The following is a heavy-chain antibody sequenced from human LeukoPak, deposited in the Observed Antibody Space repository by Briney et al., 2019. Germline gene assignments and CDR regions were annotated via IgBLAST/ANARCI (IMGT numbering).Heavy chain of an antibody. J-gene: IGHJ4*02. Sequence: GASVKVSCKASGYTFTSYGISWVRQAPGQGLEWMGWISAYNGNTNYAQKLQGSVTMTTDTSTSTAYMELRSLRSDDTAVYYCARDHTYYYDSSGYYSRFDYWGQGTLVTVSS. CDR3: ARDHTYYYDSSGYYSRFDY. CDR1: GYTFTSYG. CDR2: ISAYNGNT. V-gene: IGHV1-18*01. D-gene: IGHD3-22*01.